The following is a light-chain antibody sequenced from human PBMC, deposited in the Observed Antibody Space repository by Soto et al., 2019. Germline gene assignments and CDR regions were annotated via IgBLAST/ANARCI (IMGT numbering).Light chain of an antibody. J-gene: IGKJ1*01. Sequence: DIQMTQSPSTLSASVGDRVTITCRASQSISSWLAWYQQRPGKAPKLLIYKASSLESGVPSRFSGSGSGTEFTLTISSLQPDDFATYYCQQYNNYLWMFGQGTKVEIK. CDR2: KAS. CDR1: QSISSW. V-gene: IGKV1-5*03. CDR3: QQYNNYLWM.